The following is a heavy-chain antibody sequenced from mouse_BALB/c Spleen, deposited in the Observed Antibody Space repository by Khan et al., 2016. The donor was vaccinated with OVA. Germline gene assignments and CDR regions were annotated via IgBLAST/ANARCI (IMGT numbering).Heavy chain of an antibody. D-gene: IGHD2-2*01. CDR1: GFTFSSYA. CDR3: ARSLVDYHAMDY. Sequence: EVELVESGGGLVKPGGSLKLSCSASGFTFSSYALSWVHQTPEKRLEWVATISSGGHNTFYPDSVKGRFAISRDNAKNTLYLQMSSLRSEDTAMYYCARSLVDYHAMDYWGQGTSVTVSS. V-gene: IGHV5-9-3*01. CDR2: ISSGGHNT. J-gene: IGHJ4*01.